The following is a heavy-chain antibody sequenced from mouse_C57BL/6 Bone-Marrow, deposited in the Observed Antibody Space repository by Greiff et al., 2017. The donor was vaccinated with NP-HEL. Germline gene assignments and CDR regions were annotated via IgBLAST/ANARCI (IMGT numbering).Heavy chain of an antibody. Sequence: HVQLQQPGAELVKPVASFNMSCKASVYTFTIYWITWVKQRPGQGLEWIGDIYPGSGSTNYNEKFKRKATLTVDTSSSTAYMQLSSLTSEDSAVYYCARGDYWGQGTTLTVSS. V-gene: IGHV1-55*01. J-gene: IGHJ2*01. CDR1: VYTFTIYW. CDR2: IYPGSGST. CDR3: ARGDY.